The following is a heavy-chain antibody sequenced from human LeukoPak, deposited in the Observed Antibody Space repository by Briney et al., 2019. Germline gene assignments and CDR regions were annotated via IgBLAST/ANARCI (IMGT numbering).Heavy chain of an antibody. Sequence: GGSLRLSCAASGFTFSIYNMNRVRQAPGKGLEWVSYISSGSGTIYYADSVKGRFTISRDNAKNSLYLQMNSLRAEDTAVYYCARAPYGSGSCFDYWGQGTLVTVSS. D-gene: IGHD3-10*01. J-gene: IGHJ4*02. CDR2: ISSGSGTI. CDR1: GFTFSIYN. V-gene: IGHV3-48*01. CDR3: ARAPYGSGSCFDY.